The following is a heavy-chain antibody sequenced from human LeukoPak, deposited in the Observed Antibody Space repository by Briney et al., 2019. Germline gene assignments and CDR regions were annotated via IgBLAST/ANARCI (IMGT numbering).Heavy chain of an antibody. CDR3: ARGLNSADY. J-gene: IGHJ4*02. D-gene: IGHD5-18*01. Sequence: SETLSLTCTVSSGSVSSAKYYWNWIRQPPGKGLEWIGYIYYNGRTNYNPSLKSRVTISVDTSKNQFSLKLSSVTAADTAVYYCARGLNSADYWGQGTLVTVSS. CDR2: IYYNGRT. CDR1: SGSVSSAKYY. V-gene: IGHV4-61*01.